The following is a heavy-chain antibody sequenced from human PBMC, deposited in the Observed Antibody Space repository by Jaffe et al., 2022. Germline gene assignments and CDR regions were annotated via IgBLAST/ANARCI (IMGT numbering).Heavy chain of an antibody. D-gene: IGHD3-10*01. CDR2: IRSKAYGGTT. V-gene: IGHV3-49*04. Sequence: EVQLVESGGGLVQPGRSLRLSCTASGFTFGDYAMSWVRQAPGKGLEWVGFIRSKAYGGTTEYAASVKGRFTISRDDSKSIAYLQMNSLKTEDTAVYYCTGAAMVRGVIRYYFDYWGQGTLVTVSS. J-gene: IGHJ4*02. CDR1: GFTFGDYA. CDR3: TGAAMVRGVIRYYFDY.